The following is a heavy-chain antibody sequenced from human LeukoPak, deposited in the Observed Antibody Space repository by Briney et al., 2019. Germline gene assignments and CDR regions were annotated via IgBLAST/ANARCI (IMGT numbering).Heavy chain of an antibody. D-gene: IGHD3-22*01. CDR2: ISSSGSTI. Sequence: GGSLRLSCAASGFTFSSYEMNWVRQAPGKGLEWVSYISSSGSTIYYADSVKGRFTISRDNAKNSLYLQMNSLRAEDTAVYYCARTYYYDSSGYYDAFDIWGQGTMVTVSS. CDR3: ARTYYYDSSGYYDAFDI. V-gene: IGHV3-48*03. J-gene: IGHJ3*02. CDR1: GFTFSSYE.